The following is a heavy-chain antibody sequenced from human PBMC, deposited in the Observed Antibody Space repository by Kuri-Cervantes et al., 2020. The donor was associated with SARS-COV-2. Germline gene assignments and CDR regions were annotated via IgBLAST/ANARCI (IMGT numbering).Heavy chain of an antibody. J-gene: IGHJ5*02. CDR1: GGSFNGYY. CDR2: INHSGST. Sequence: PCAVYGGSFNGYYWSWIRQPPGKGLEWIGEINHSGSTNYNPSLKSRATLSVDTSKNQFSLKLSSVTAADTAVYYCARGHYDYVWGSYRSANNWFDPWGQGTLVTVSS. D-gene: IGHD3-16*02. V-gene: IGHV4-34*01. CDR3: ARGHYDYVWGSYRSANNWFDP.